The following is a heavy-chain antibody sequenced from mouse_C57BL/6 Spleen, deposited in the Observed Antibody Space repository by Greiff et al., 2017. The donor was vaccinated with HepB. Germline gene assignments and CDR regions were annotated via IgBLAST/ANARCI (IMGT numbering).Heavy chain of an antibody. V-gene: IGHV1-19*01. CDR3: AREEGNYYGSSPWFAY. J-gene: IGHJ3*01. CDR2: INPYNGGT. CDR1: GYTFTDYY. D-gene: IGHD1-1*01. Sequence: VQLKESGPVLVKPGASVKMSCKASGYTFTDYYMNWVKQSHGKSLEWIGVINPYNGGTSYNQKFKGKATLTVDKSSSTAYMELNSLTSEDSAVYYCAREEGNYYGSSPWFAYWGQGTLVTVSA.